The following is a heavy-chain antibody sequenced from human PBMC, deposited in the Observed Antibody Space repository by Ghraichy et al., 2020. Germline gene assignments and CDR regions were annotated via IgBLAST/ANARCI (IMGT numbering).Heavy chain of an antibody. D-gene: IGHD5-18*01. CDR2: IYYSGST. CDR1: GGSISSSSNY. J-gene: IGHJ4*02. CDR3: ARHVRYKYGIVDY. V-gene: IGHV4-39*01. Sequence: SETLSLTCTVSGGSISSSSNYWGWIRQPPGKGLEWIGTIYYSGSTYYNPSLKSRVTISVDTSKNQFSLKLSSVTAADTAAYYCARHVRYKYGIVDYWGQGTLVTVSS.